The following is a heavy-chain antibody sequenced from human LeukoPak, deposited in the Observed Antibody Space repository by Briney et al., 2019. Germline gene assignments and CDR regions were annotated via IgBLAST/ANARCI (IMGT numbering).Heavy chain of an antibody. CDR3: AREGSGCPDY. CDR1: GFTFSRYA. D-gene: IGHD6-19*01. CDR2: IKQDGSEK. Sequence: PGRSLRLSCATSGFTFSRYAMHWVRQAPGKGLEWVANIKQDGSEKYYVDSVKGRFTISRDNAKNSLYLQMNSLRAEDTAVYYCAREGSGCPDYWGQGTLVTVSS. J-gene: IGHJ4*02. V-gene: IGHV3-7*03.